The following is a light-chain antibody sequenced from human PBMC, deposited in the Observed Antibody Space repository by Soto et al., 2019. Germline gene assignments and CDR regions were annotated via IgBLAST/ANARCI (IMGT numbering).Light chain of an antibody. J-gene: IGLJ2*01. Sequence: QSVLTQPPSVSAAPGQKVTISCSGSSSNIGNNYVSWYQQLPGTAPKLLIYDNNKRPSGSPDRFSGSKSGTSATLGITGLQTGDEADYYCGTWDSSLSHVVFGGGTKVTVL. CDR3: GTWDSSLSHVV. V-gene: IGLV1-51*01. CDR2: DNN. CDR1: SSNIGNNY.